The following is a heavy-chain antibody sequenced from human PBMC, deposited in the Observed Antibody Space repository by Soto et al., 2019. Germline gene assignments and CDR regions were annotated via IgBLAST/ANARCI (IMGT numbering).Heavy chain of an antibody. D-gene: IGHD6-19*01. CDR2: IKQDGSEK. V-gene: IGHV3-7*03. CDR3: ARVQWLDDY. CDR1: GFTFSNYW. Sequence: EVQLVESGGGLVQPGGSLRLSCAASGFTFSNYWMSWVRQAPGKGLEWVANIKQDGSEKYYVDSVKGRFTISRDNAMNSLFLQMNSLRGEDTAVYSCARVQWLDDYWGQGTLVTVSS. J-gene: IGHJ4*02.